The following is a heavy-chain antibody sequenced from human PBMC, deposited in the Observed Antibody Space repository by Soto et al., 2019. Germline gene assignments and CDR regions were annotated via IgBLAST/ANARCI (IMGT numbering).Heavy chain of an antibody. D-gene: IGHD2-2*01. CDR1: GFTFSSYW. V-gene: IGHV3-7*01. Sequence: GESLKISCAGSGFTFSSYWMSWVRRAPGKGLEWVANIRTDGGETYYVDSVKGRFTISRDNAKNSLYLEMDSLRVEDTAVYYCARDSGNCISTSYCFNHWGQGTLVTVSS. CDR2: IRTDGGET. J-gene: IGHJ4*02. CDR3: ARDSGNCISTSYCFNH.